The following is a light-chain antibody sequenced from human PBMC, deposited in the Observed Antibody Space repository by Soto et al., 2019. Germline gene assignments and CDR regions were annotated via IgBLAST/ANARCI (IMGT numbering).Light chain of an antibody. V-gene: IGLV1-44*01. CDR3: AAGDDSLNGPV. J-gene: IGLJ2*01. CDR2: SNY. CDR1: SSNIGRNT. Sequence: QSVLTQPPSASGAPGQRVTISCSGSSSNIGRNTVNWYQQLPGTAPKLLIYSNYQRPSGVPDRFSGSKSGTSASLAISGLQSEDEDDYYCAAGDDSLNGPVFGGGTKVTVL.